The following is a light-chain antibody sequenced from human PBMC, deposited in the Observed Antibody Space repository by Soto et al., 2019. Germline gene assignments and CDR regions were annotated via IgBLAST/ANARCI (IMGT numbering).Light chain of an antibody. CDR2: KAS. CDR3: QQYDSYPWT. CDR1: QSISNW. V-gene: IGKV1-5*03. J-gene: IGKJ1*01. Sequence: DIQMTQSPSTLSASGGDRVTITCRARQSISNWLAWYQQKPGKETRLLIYKASRLESGVPSRFSGSGSATEFTLTISSLQPDDFATYYCQQYDSYPWTFGQGTKVDIK.